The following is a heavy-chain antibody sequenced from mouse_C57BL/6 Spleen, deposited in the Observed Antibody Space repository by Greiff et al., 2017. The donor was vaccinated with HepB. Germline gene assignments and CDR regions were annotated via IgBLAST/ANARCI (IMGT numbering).Heavy chain of an antibody. V-gene: IGHV5-9*01. CDR1: GFTFSSYT. CDR2: ISGGGGNT. Sequence: EVKLVESGGGLVKPGGSLKLSCAASGFTFSSYTMSWVRQTPEKRLEWVATISGGGGNTYYPDSVKGRFTISRDNAKNTLYLQMSSLRSEDTALYYCARQGYYDYDYYAMDYWGQGTSVTVSS. D-gene: IGHD2-4*01. CDR3: ARQGYYDYDYYAMDY. J-gene: IGHJ4*01.